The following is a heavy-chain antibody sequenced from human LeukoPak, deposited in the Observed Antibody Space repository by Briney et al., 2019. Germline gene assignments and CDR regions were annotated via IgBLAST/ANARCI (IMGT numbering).Heavy chain of an antibody. V-gene: IGHV1-8*01. CDR1: GYTFTSYD. D-gene: IGHD5-18*01. CDR2: MNPNSGNT. CDR3: ARGDSYGYFGSDNWFDP. J-gene: IGHJ5*02. Sequence: GASVKVSCKASGYTFTSYDINWVRQATGQGLEWMGWMNPNSGNTGYAQKFQGRVTMTRNTSISTAYMELSSLRSEDTAVYYCARGDSYGYFGSDNWFDPWGQGTLVTVSS.